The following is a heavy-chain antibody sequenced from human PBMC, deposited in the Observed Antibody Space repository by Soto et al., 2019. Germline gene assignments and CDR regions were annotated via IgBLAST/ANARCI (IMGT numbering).Heavy chain of an antibody. CDR2: IRQDGGDK. CDR1: GFTFSNYW. Sequence: PGGSLSLSCAASGFTFSNYWMGWVRQAPGKGLEWVANIRQDGGDKRDLDSVKGRFTISRNNAQNSLYLQMNSLRAEDTAVYYCARIDCGGNCYSRSWYFDIWGRGTLVTVSS. V-gene: IGHV3-7*03. J-gene: IGHJ2*01. CDR3: ARIDCGGNCYSRSWYFDI. D-gene: IGHD2-21*02.